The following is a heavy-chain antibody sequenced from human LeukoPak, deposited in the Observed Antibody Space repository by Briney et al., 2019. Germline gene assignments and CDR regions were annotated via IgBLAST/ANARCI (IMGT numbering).Heavy chain of an antibody. CDR3: AGIVGATDAFDI. D-gene: IGHD1-26*01. Sequence: GGSLRLSCAASGFIVSSNYMNWVRQAPGKGLEWVSVIYSGGSTYYADSVKGRFTVFRHNSKNTLFLQMNSLRAEDTAVYYCAGIVGATDAFDIWDQGTMVTVSS. CDR1: GFIVSSNY. J-gene: IGHJ3*02. V-gene: IGHV3-53*04. CDR2: IYSGGST.